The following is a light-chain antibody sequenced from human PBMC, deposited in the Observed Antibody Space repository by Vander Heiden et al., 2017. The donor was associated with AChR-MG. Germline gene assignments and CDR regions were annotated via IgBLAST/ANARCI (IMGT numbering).Light chain of an antibody. CDR1: QGITDS. CDR2: AAS. Sequence: DIQMTQSPSSLSASVGDRVTITCRASQGITDSLNWYQQKPGKVPRLLIYAASTLQSGVPSRFSGSGSGTDFTLTITSLQPEDVATYYCQNDHSASFTFGHGTKV. J-gene: IGKJ3*01. V-gene: IGKV1-27*01. CDR3: QNDHSASFT.